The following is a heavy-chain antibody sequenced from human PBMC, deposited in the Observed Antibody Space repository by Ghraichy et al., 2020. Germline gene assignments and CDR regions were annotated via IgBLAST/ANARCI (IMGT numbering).Heavy chain of an antibody. V-gene: IGHV4-30-4*01. CDR1: GGSISSGDYY. CDR2: MYDSGST. CDR3: ASYLLRYFDGGMDV. Sequence: TLSLTCTVSGGSISSGDYYWSWIRQPPGKGLEWIGHMYDSGSTNYNPSLRSRVSISVDTSKNQFSLKLSSVTAADTAVYYWASYLLRYFDGGMDVWGQGTTVTVSS. J-gene: IGHJ6*02. D-gene: IGHD3-9*01.